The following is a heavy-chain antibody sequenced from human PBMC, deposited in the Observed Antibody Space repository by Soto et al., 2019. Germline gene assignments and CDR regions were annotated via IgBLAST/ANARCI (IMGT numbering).Heavy chain of an antibody. V-gene: IGHV3-23*01. J-gene: IGHJ4*02. CDR2: VSGSGGTT. CDR1: GFTFSSYA. D-gene: IGHD3-10*01. Sequence: EVQLLESGGGLVQPGGPLRLSCAASGFTFSSYAMSWVRQAPGKGLEWVSAVSGSGGTTYYADSVKGRFTISRDNSRNTLYLQMNSLRAEDTAVYYCAKDSGGARGAPYYFDYWGQGTLVTVSS. CDR3: AKDSGGARGAPYYFDY.